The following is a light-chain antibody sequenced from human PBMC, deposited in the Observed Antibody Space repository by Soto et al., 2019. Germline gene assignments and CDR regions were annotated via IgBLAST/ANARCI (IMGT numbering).Light chain of an antibody. CDR1: QDIATY. Sequence: DIQMTQSPSSLSASVGNRVTITCQASQDIATYLNWYQQKPGKAPNLLIYDASNLETGVPSRFSGGGSGTHFTFTISNLQPEDFATYYCQQFNNYPHAITFGQGTRLEIK. V-gene: IGKV1-33*01. CDR2: DAS. CDR3: QQFNNYPHAIT. J-gene: IGKJ5*01.